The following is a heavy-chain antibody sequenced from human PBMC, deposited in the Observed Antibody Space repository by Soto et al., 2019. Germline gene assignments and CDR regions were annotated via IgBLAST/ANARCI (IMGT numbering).Heavy chain of an antibody. CDR1: GGSISSSSYY. CDR2: IYYSGST. D-gene: IGHD5-12*01. J-gene: IGHJ6*02. CDR3: ARHQGDGYNWAPYYYYGRDV. Sequence: QLQLQESGPGLVKPSETLSLTCTVSGGSISSSSYYWGWIRQPPGKGLEWIGSIYYSGSTYYNPHLKSRVTISVHTSKHPFSLKLSSVPAADTAVYYCARHQGDGYNWAPYYYYGRDVWGQGTTVTVSS. V-gene: IGHV4-39*01.